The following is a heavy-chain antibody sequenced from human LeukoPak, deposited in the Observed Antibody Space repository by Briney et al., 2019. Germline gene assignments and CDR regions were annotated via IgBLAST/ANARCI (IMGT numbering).Heavy chain of an antibody. D-gene: IGHD7-27*01. Sequence: SQTLSLTCAISGDSVSSNSAAWNWLRQSPSRGLEWLGRTYYRSKWYNEYSVSVKSRISINPETSKNQFSLHLNSVTPEDTAVYYCALDAGDSLDAFDVWGPGTMVTVSS. CDR3: ALDAGDSLDAFDV. CDR2: TYYRSKWYN. J-gene: IGHJ3*01. CDR1: GDSVSSNSAA. V-gene: IGHV6-1*01.